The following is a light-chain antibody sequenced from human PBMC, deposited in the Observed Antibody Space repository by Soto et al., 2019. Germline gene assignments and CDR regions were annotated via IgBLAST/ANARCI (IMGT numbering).Light chain of an antibody. CDR2: EVS. J-gene: IGLJ3*02. Sequence: QSVLTQPPSASGSPGQSVTISCTGTSSDVGAYKYVSWYQQYPGKAPKLMIYEVSKRPSGVPDRFSGSKSGNTASLTVSGLQAEDVADYYCTSYVGSNIWVFGGGTNLTVL. CDR3: TSYVGSNIWV. CDR1: SSDVGAYKY. V-gene: IGLV2-8*01.